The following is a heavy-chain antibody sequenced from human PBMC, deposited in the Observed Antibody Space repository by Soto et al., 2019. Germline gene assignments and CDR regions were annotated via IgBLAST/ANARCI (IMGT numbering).Heavy chain of an antibody. Sequence: PSETLSLTCAVSGYSISSGYYWGWIRQPPGKGLEWIGTIYHSGSTYYNPSLKSRVTISVDTAKNQFSLKLSSVTAADTAVYYCARDSGYDFWSGYYAYWGQGTLLTVYS. V-gene: IGHV4-38-2*02. CDR3: ARDSGYDFWSGYYAY. J-gene: IGHJ4*02. D-gene: IGHD3-3*01. CDR2: IYHSGST. CDR1: GYSISSGYY.